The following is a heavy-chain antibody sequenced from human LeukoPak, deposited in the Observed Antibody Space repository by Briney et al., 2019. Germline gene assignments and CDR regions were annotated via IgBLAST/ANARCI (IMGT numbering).Heavy chain of an antibody. CDR1: GFTFSNYW. CDR3: ASQYSSSWGLDY. J-gene: IGHJ4*02. V-gene: IGHV3-74*01. D-gene: IGHD6-13*01. Sequence: PGGSLRLSCAASGFTFSNYWMHWVRQAPGKGLVWVSRINSGGTPTNYADSVKGRFTISRDNAKNTLYLQMNSLRPEDTAVYYCASQYSSSWGLDYWGQGTLVTVSS. CDR2: INSGGTPT.